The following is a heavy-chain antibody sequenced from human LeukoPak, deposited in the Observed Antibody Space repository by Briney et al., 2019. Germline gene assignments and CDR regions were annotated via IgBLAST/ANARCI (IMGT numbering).Heavy chain of an antibody. V-gene: IGHV3-7*01. CDR3: AKDRELVVPAAIPDY. CDR1: GFTFSSYW. D-gene: IGHD2-2*01. CDR2: IKQDGSEK. J-gene: IGHJ4*02. Sequence: PGGSLRLSCAASGFTFSSYWMSWVRQAPGKGLEWVANIKQDGSEKYYVDSVKGRFTISRDNAKNSLYLQMNSLRAEDTAVYYCAKDRELVVPAAIPDYWGQGTLVTVSS.